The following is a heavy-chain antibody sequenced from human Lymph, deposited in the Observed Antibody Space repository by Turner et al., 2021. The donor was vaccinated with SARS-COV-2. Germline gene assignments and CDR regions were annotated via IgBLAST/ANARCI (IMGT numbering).Heavy chain of an antibody. CDR2: IWYDGSNK. Sequence: QVQLVESGGGVVQPGRSLRLSCASSGFTLRSDGMNWVRQGPGKGLEWVAVIWYDGSNKFYADSVKGRFTISRDNSKNTLYLQMNSLRGEDTAVYYCARDPSAHNDFWSAAYSRGHYSMDVWGQGTTVTVSS. CDR3: ARDPSAHNDFWSAAYSRGHYSMDV. D-gene: IGHD3-3*01. CDR1: GFTLRSDG. J-gene: IGHJ6*02. V-gene: IGHV3-33*01.